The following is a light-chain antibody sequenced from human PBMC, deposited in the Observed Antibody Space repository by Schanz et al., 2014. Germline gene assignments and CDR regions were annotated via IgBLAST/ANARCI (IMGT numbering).Light chain of an antibody. J-gene: IGKJ1*01. V-gene: IGKV1-5*01. Sequence: DIQMTQSPSTLSASVGDGVTITCRASQTIGSWLAWYQQKPGKAPKFLISATKNLQSGVPSRFSGSGFGTDFTLNISSLLPDDFATYYCQQGYSSARTFGQGTKVEV. CDR2: ATK. CDR3: QQGYSSART. CDR1: QTIGSW.